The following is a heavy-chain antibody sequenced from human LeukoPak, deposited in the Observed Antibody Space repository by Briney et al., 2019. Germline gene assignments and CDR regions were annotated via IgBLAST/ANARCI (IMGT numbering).Heavy chain of an antibody. Sequence: ASVTVSCTASGYTFTSYGISWVRQAPGQGLEWMGWISAYNGNTNYAQKLQGRVTMTTDTSTSTDYMELRSLRSDDTAVYYCARDAAYYDFWSGYYTEARWFELWGQGTLVTVCS. J-gene: IGHJ5*02. V-gene: IGHV1-18*01. CDR3: ARDAAYYDFWSGYYTEARWFEL. D-gene: IGHD3-3*01. CDR1: GYTFTSYG. CDR2: ISAYNGNT.